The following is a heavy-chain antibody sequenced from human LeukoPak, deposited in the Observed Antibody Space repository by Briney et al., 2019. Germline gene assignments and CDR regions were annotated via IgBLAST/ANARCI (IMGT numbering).Heavy chain of an antibody. CDR1: GGSISSGSYY. J-gene: IGHJ4*02. Sequence: SETLSLTCTVSGGSISSGSYYWSWIRQPAGKGLEWIGRIYTSGSTNYNPSLKSRVTISVDTSKNQFSLKLSSVTAADTAVYYCAKVRSSGYFFDYWGQGTLVTVSS. D-gene: IGHD3-22*01. V-gene: IGHV4-61*02. CDR3: AKVRSSGYFFDY. CDR2: IYTSGST.